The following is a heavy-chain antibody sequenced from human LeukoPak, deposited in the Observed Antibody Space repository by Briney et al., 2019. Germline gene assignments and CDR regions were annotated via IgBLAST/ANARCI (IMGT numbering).Heavy chain of an antibody. V-gene: IGHV4-59*01. CDR2: IYYSGST. CDR1: GGSISSYY. D-gene: IGHD3-9*01. J-gene: IGHJ4*02. Sequence: PSETLSLTCTVSGGSISSYYWSLIRQPPGKGLEWIGYIYYSGSTNYNPSLKSRVTISVDTSKNQFSLKLSSVTAADTAVYYCARGQYDILTGYYTFFDYWGQGTLVTVSS. CDR3: ARGQYDILTGYYTFFDY.